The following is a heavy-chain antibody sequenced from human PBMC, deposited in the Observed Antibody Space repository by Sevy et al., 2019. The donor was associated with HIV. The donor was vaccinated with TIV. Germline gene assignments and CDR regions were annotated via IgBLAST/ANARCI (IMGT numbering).Heavy chain of an antibody. J-gene: IGHJ4*02. CDR1: GFTFGDFA. D-gene: IGHD1-1*01. Sequence: GSLRLSCTTSGFTFGDFAMSWVRQAPGKGLEWVAFLKNTALGGRLDHAASVKGRFTISRDDSKGIAYLQMNDLKSEDTGVYYCTRWKGALSIIDYWGQGALVTVSS. V-gene: IGHV3-49*04. CDR3: TRWKGALSIIDY. CDR2: LKNTALGGRL.